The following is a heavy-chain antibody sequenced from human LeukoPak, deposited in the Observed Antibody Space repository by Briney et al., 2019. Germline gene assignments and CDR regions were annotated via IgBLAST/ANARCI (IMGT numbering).Heavy chain of an antibody. CDR1: GFTVFSNY. V-gene: IGHV3-53*01. CDR2: LYSDGRT. J-gene: IGHJ4*02. Sequence: PGGSLRLSCAASGFTVFSNYMSWVRQAPGKGLEWVSVLYSDGRTFYAGSVGGRFTIYRDKSKNTLYLQMNSLRVEDTAVYYCASGSTMVQGVIFAYWGQGTLVTVAS. D-gene: IGHD3-10*01. CDR3: ASGSTMVQGVIFAY.